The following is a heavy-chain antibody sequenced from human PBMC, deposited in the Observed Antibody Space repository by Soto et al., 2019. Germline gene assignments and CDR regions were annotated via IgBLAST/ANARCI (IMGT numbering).Heavy chain of an antibody. D-gene: IGHD3-10*01. CDR2: TYYRSKWYN. V-gene: IGHV6-1*01. CDR3: ARESYGSGSYDGMDV. Sequence: QVQLQQSGPGLVKPSQTLSLTCVISGDSVSSNNAAWNWIRQSPSRGLEWLGRTYYRSKWYNDYAVSMKSRIDINPATTKTQFSLQLNSVSPEDTAMYYCARESYGSGSYDGMDVWGQGTTVTVSS. CDR1: GDSVSSNNAA. J-gene: IGHJ6*02.